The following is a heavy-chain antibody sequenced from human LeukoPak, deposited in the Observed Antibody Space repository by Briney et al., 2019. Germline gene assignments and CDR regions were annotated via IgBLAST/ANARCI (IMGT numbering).Heavy chain of an antibody. Sequence: PSETLSLTCTVSDFSIINIYYWGWIRPPPGKGLEWIGSIYHSGSIYYNPSLRSRRTISVDTSENHFSLSLSSVTPADTAVYYXXXXVWGSISYMDVWGKGTTVTVSS. V-gene: IGHV4-38-2*02. D-gene: IGHD6-6*01. CDR3: XXXVWGSISYMDV. J-gene: IGHJ6*03. CDR1: DFSIINIYY. CDR2: IYHSGSI.